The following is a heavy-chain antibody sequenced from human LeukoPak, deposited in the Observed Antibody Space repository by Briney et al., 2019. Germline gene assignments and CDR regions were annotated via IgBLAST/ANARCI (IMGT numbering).Heavy chain of an antibody. J-gene: IGHJ5*02. CDR2: TYYRSKWYH. CDR3: ARSSPRMSPFDP. CDR1: GDNVSSNRAA. Sequence: SQTLSLTCAISGDNVSSNRAAWSWPRQSPSRGLEWVGRTYYRSKWYHDYAVSVKNRITINPDTSKHQFSLQLNSVTPEDTAVYYCARSSPRMSPFDPWGQGTLVTVSS. V-gene: IGHV6-1*01. D-gene: IGHD2/OR15-2a*01.